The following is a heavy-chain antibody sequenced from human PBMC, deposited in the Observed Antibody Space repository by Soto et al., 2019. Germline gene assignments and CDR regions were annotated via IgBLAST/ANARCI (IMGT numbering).Heavy chain of an antibody. CDR2: IIPIFGTA. Sequence: QVQLVQSGAEVKKPGSSVKVSCKASGGTFSRYAISWVRQAPGQGLEWMGGIIPIFGTANYAHKFQGRVTINADKSTSTAYMELSSLRSEDTAVYYCARCVGQHLAQYSFYYWGQGTLVTVSS. D-gene: IGHD6-13*01. J-gene: IGHJ4*02. CDR3: ARCVGQHLAQYSFYY. V-gene: IGHV1-69*06. CDR1: GGTFSRYA.